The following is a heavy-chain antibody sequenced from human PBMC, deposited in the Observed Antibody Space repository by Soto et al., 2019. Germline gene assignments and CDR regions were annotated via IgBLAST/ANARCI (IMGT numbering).Heavy chain of an antibody. CDR2: ISGSGDGT. CDR1: GFTFSSYA. CDR3: RQQLVLDY. D-gene: IGHD6-13*01. V-gene: IGHV3-23*01. J-gene: IGHJ4*02. Sequence: GGSLRLSCAASGFTFSSYAMSWVRQAPGKGLEWVSDISGSGDGTDYADSVKGRFTISRDNSKNTLYLQMNSLRAEDTAVYYCRQQLVLDYWGQGTLVTVSS.